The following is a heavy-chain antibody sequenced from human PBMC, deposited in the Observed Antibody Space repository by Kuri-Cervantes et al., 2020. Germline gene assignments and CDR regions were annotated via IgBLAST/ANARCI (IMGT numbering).Heavy chain of an antibody. CDR2: IYYSGST. CDR3: AREVWAGAYYYGSGSGPRRRHMDV. D-gene: IGHD3-10*01. Sequence: GSLRLSCTVSGGSISSSSYYWGWIRQPPGKGLEWIGSIYYSGSTYYNPSLKSRVTISVDTSKNQFSLKLSPVTAADTALYYCAREVWAGAYYYGSGSGPRRRHMDVWGKGTTVTVSS. V-gene: IGHV4-39*02. CDR1: GGSISSSSYY. J-gene: IGHJ6*03.